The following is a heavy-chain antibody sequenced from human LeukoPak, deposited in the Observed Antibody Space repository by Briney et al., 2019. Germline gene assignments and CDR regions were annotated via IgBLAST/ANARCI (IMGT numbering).Heavy chain of an antibody. J-gene: IGHJ3*02. CDR2: INHSGST. Sequence: SETLSLTCAVYGGSFSGYYWSWIRQPPGKGLEWIGEINHSGSTNYNPSLKSRVTISVDTSKNQFSLKLGSVTAADTAVYYCARRIPYYDFWSGYFEAFDIWGQGTMVTVSS. V-gene: IGHV4-34*01. D-gene: IGHD3-3*01. CDR3: ARRIPYYDFWSGYFEAFDI. CDR1: GGSFSGYY.